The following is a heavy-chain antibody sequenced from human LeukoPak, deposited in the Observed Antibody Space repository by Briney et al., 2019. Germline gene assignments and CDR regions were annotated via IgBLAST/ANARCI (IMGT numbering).Heavy chain of an antibody. CDR1: GDSVSSYY. CDR3: ARQGTVATNFGY. J-gene: IGHJ4*02. CDR2: VYYTGGT. V-gene: IGHV4-59*08. D-gene: IGHD5-12*01. Sequence: PSETLSLTCTVSGDSVSSYYWSWIRQPPGKGLEWIGYVYYTGGTNYNPSLKRRVTISVDTSKNQFSLKLSSVTAADTAVYYCARQGTVATNFGYWGQGTLVTVSS.